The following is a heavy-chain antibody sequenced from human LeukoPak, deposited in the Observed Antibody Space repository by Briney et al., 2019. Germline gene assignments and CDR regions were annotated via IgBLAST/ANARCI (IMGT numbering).Heavy chain of an antibody. J-gene: IGHJ4*01. D-gene: IGHD1-14*01. Sequence: PSETLSPTCAVYGGSFSGYYWSWIRQPPGKGLEWIGEINHSGSTNYNPSLKSRVTISVDTSKNQFSLKLSSVTAADTAVYYCAGDHYLALKDWGHGILVTVSS. CDR2: INHSGST. CDR3: AGDHYLALKD. V-gene: IGHV4-34*01. CDR1: GGSFSGYY.